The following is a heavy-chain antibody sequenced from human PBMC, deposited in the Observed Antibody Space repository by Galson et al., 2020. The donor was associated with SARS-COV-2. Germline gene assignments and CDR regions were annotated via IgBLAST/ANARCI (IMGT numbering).Heavy chain of an antibody. CDR1: GFTFSSYA. V-gene: IGHV3-30*04. J-gene: IGHJ6*02. Sequence: GGSLRLSCAASGFTFSSYAMPWVRQAPGKGLEWVAVISYDGSNKYYAGSVKGRFTISRDNSKNTLYMQMNSVRAEDTAVYYCAKRLYSSSQSETRGMDVWGQGATVTVSS. D-gene: IGHD6-13*01. CDR2: ISYDGSNK. CDR3: AKRLYSSSQSETRGMDV.